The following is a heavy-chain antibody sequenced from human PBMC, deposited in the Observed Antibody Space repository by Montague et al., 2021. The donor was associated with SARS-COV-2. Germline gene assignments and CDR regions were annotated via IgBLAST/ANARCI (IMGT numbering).Heavy chain of an antibody. D-gene: IGHD4-23*01. J-gene: IGHJ4*02. CDR3: ARGCPYGGHGNFDY. V-gene: IGHV4-34*01. CDR1: GGSFSSYY. Sequence: SETLSLTCAVYGGSFSSYYWSWIRQPPGKGLEWIGEINHSGSTNYNPSLKSRVTISVDTSKNQFALKLSSVTAADTAVYYCARGCPYGGHGNFDYWGQGTLVTVSS. CDR2: INHSGST.